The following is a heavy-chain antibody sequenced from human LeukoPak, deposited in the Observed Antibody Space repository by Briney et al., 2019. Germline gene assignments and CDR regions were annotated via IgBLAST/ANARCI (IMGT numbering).Heavy chain of an antibody. Sequence: GGSLRLSCAASGFTFNSYGIHWVRQAPGKGLEWVAFMRFDGGDKYYADSVKGRFTISRDNAKNSLYPQMNSLRAEDTAVYYCAKGQQRRYYDFVYYFDYWGQGTLVTVSS. CDR1: GFTFNSYG. J-gene: IGHJ4*02. CDR2: MRFDGGDK. CDR3: AKGQQRRYYDFVYYFDY. D-gene: IGHD3-3*01. V-gene: IGHV3-30*02.